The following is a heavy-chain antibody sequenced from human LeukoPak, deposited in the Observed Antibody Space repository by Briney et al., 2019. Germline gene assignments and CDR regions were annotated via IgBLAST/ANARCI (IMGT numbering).Heavy chain of an antibody. CDR3: ARGGLDV. V-gene: IGHV1-2*06. J-gene: IGHJ6*02. CDR2: INPNNGDA. CDR1: GYTFTGYY. Sequence: ALVQVSCKASGYTFTGYYIHWVRQAPGQGLERMGQINPNNGDADYAQKFQGRVAMTWDTSINTAYMELSRLRSDDTAVYYCARGGLDVWGQGTTVTVSS.